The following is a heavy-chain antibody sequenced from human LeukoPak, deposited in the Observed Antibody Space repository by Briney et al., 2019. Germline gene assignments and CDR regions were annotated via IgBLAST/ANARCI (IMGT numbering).Heavy chain of an antibody. CDR1: GFTFSSYA. J-gene: IGHJ3*02. CDR2: ISSSSSYI. V-gene: IGHV3-21*01. CDR3: ARALQQLASPFDAFDI. D-gene: IGHD6-13*01. Sequence: GGSLRLSCAASGFTFSSYAMSWVRQAPGKGLEWVSSISSSSSYICYADSVKGRFTISRDNAKNSLYLQMNSLRAEDTAVYYCARALQQLASPFDAFDIWGQGTMVTVSS.